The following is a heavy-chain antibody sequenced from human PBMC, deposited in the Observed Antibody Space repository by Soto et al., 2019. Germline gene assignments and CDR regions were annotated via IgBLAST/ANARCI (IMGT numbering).Heavy chain of an antibody. J-gene: IGHJ3*02. D-gene: IGHD6-13*01. Sequence: PSETLSLTCTVSGGAISSGDYFWSWIRQPPGKGLEWIGYIYYSGSTYYNPSLKSRVTISEDTSKNQFSLKLSSVTAADTAVYYCARDLAPSIAATEPRDFDILGQRKMLTISS. CDR1: GGAISSGDYF. CDR3: ARDLAPSIAATEPRDFDI. V-gene: IGHV4-30-4*01. CDR2: IYYSGST.